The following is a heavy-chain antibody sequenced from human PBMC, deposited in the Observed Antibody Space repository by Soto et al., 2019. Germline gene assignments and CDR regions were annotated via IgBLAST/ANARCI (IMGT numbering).Heavy chain of an antibody. CDR2: ISSDGSNK. J-gene: IGHJ4*02. Sequence: QVQLVESGGGVVQPGRSLRLSCAVSGFTFSSHAMHWVRQAPGKGLEWVTLISSDGSNKYYADSVKGRFTTSRDNSKNTMSRQRSGLRVEDTGVYYWGRDDEGGSDCDFGSWGQGALVPVSS. D-gene: IGHD1-26*01. CDR1: GFTFSSHA. V-gene: IGHV3-30-3*01. CDR3: GRDDEGGSDCDFGS.